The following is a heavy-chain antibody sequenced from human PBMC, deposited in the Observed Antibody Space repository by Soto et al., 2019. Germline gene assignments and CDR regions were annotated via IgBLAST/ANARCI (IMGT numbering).Heavy chain of an antibody. V-gene: IGHV3-30-3*01. Sequence: GGSLRLSCAASGFTFSSYAMHWVRQAPGKGLEWVAVISYDGSNKYYADSVKGRFTISRDNSKNTLYLQMNSLRAEDTAVYYCARVRTLEPAAIDYYYGMDVWGQGTTVTVSS. D-gene: IGHD2-2*01. J-gene: IGHJ6*02. CDR1: GFTFSSYA. CDR3: ARVRTLEPAAIDYYYGMDV. CDR2: ISYDGSNK.